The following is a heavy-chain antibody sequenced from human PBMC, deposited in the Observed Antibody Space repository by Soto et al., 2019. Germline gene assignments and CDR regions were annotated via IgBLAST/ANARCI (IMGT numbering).Heavy chain of an antibody. CDR1: GFGFSSNS. D-gene: IGHD2-15*01. CDR2: ISRGGDIT. Sequence: EVQLLESGGGLVQPGGSLRLSCVASGFGFSSNSMTWARKAPGKGLEWVGGISRGGDITFYRDSVKGRLTISRDISKNTLFLQINSLRVEDTATSFCSKWSGFGDAWGQGTLVTVSS. J-gene: IGHJ5*02. V-gene: IGHV3-23*01. CDR3: SKWSGFGDA.